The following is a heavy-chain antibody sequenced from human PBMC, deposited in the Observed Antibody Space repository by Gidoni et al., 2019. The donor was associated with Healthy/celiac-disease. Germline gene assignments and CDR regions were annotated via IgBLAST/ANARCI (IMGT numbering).Heavy chain of an antibody. Sequence: QVQLVQYGAEVKKPGASVKVSCKASGYTFPSYAMHWVRQAPGQSLEWMGWINAGNGNTKYSQKFQGRVTITRDTSASTAYMELSSLRSEDTAVYYCARGSYCGGDCYPGFDYWGQGTLVTVSS. V-gene: IGHV1-3*01. CDR1: GYTFPSYA. J-gene: IGHJ4*02. D-gene: IGHD2-21*02. CDR3: ARGSYCGGDCYPGFDY. CDR2: INAGNGNT.